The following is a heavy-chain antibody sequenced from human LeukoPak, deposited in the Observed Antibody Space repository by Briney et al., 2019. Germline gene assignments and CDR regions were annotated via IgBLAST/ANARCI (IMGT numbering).Heavy chain of an antibody. CDR1: GGSISSNY. CDR3: AGVIWSSGWYGRYYYYYDRDV. V-gene: IGHV4-59*01. D-gene: IGHD6-19*01. J-gene: IGHJ6*03. CDR2: IYYSGST. Sequence: SETLSLTCTVSGGSISSNYWSWIRQPPGKGLEWIGYIYYSGSTNYNPSLKSRVTISLDTNTNQFPLKLSSVTAADTAVDYCAGVIWSSGWYGRYYYYYDRDVWGKGTTVTVSS.